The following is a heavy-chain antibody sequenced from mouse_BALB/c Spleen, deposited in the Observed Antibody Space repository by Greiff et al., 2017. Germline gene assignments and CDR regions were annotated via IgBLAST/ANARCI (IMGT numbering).Heavy chain of an antibody. V-gene: IGHV1-15*01. CDR1: GYTFTDYE. D-gene: IGHD2-14*01. CDR3: TRRDDGYFDV. Sequence: QVQLQQSGAELVRPGASVTLSCKASGYTFTDYEMHWVKQTPVHGLEWIGAIDPETGGTAYNQKFKGKATLTADKSSSTAYMELRSLTSEDSAVYYCTRRDDGYFDVWGAGTTVTVSS. CDR2: IDPETGGT. J-gene: IGHJ1*01.